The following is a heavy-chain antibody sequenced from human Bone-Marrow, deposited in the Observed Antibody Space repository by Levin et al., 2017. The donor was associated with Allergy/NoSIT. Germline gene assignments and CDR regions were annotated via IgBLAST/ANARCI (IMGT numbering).Heavy chain of an antibody. D-gene: IGHD2-21*02. CDR2: ISSSSSTI. J-gene: IGHJ4*02. V-gene: IGHV3-48*01. Sequence: LSLPCAASGFTFSSSSMNWVRQAPGKGLEWVSYISSSSSTIYYADSVKGRFTISRDNAKNSLYLQMNSLRAEETAVYYCARDGSREYCGGDCAVGYWGQGTLVTVSS. CDR1: GFTFSSSS. CDR3: ARDGSREYCGGDCAVGY.